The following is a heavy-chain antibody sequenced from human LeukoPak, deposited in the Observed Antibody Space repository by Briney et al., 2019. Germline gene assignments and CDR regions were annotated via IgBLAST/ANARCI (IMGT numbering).Heavy chain of an antibody. J-gene: IGHJ4*02. CDR3: AIGRYDAPDY. CDR2: MNPNRGKT. D-gene: IGHD3-22*01. Sequence: GPVKVSCKASGYTFTSYDINWVRQATGQGLEWMGWMNPNRGKTGYAQKFQGKVTMTRNTSRSTAYMELSSLRSEDTAVYYCAIGRYDAPDYWGQGTLVTVSS. V-gene: IGHV1-8*01. CDR1: GYTFTSYD.